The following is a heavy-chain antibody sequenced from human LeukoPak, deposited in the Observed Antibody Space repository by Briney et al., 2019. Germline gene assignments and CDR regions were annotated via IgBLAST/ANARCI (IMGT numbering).Heavy chain of an antibody. CDR2: LYYSDNTYDNPSVSSGNT. Sequence: SETLSLTCTVSGGSISDTSDFWGWIRQPPGKGLEWIGSLYYSDNTYDNPSVSSGNTYYNPSLKNRVTISVDTSKNQFSLKLSSVTAADTAMYYCARRHRPYDSGGHVIDYWGQGTLVTVSS. D-gene: IGHD3-22*01. V-gene: IGHV4-39*01. CDR3: ARRHRPYDSGGHVIDY. CDR1: GGSISDTSDF. J-gene: IGHJ4*02.